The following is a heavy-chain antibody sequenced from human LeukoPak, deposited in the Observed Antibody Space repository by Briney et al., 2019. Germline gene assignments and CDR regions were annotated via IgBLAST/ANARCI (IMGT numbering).Heavy chain of an antibody. V-gene: IGHV3-48*01. Sequence: GGSLRLSCVASGITFSIYSMNWVRQAPGKGLEWVSYISSFSGTIYYADSVKGRFTISRDNAKNSLYLQMNSLRAEDTAVYYCARDRGDLTLSYFDYWGQGTLVTVSS. D-gene: IGHD2-21*02. CDR3: ARDRGDLTLSYFDY. CDR1: GITFSIYS. CDR2: ISSFSGTI. J-gene: IGHJ4*02.